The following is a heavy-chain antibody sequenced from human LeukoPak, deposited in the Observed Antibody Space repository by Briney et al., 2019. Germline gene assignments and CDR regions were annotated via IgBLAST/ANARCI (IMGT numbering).Heavy chain of an antibody. CDR3: ARDNRYGGNSYPYYYYGMDV. D-gene: IGHD4-23*01. CDR2: IWYDGSNK. CDR1: GFTFSSYG. Sequence: PGGSLRLSCAASGFTFSSYGMHWVRQAPGKGLEWVAVIWYDGSNKYYADSVKGRFTISRDNSKNTLYLQMNSLRAEDTAVYYCARDNRYGGNSYPYYYYGMDVWGQGTTVTVSS. J-gene: IGHJ6*02. V-gene: IGHV3-33*08.